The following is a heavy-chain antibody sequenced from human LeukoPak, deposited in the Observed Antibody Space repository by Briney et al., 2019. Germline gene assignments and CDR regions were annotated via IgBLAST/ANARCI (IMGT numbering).Heavy chain of an antibody. J-gene: IGHJ6*02. CDR2: ISGSGGNT. V-gene: IGHV3-23*01. D-gene: IGHD1-7*01. CDR1: GFTFSSYA. Sequence: GGSLRLSCAASGFTFSSYAMSWVRQAPGKGLEWVSAISGSGGNTYYTDSVKGRFTISRDNSKNTLYLQMNSLRAEDTAVYYCAKENGNYGLADYYYGMGVWGQGTTVTVSS. CDR3: AKENGNYGLADYYYGMGV.